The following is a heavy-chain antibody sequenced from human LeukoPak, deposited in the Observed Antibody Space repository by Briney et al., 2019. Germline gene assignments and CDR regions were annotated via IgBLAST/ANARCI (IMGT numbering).Heavy chain of an antibody. V-gene: IGHV3-11*01. D-gene: IGHD5-24*01. CDR1: GFTFSDYY. CDR3: ARDQTLEMATTEDY. Sequence: PGGSLRLSCAASGFTFSDYYMSWIRQAPGKGLEWVSYISSSGSTIYYADSVKGRFTISRDNAKNSLYLQMNSLRAEDTAVYYCARDQTLEMATTEDYWGQGTLVTVSS. J-gene: IGHJ4*02. CDR2: ISSSGSTI.